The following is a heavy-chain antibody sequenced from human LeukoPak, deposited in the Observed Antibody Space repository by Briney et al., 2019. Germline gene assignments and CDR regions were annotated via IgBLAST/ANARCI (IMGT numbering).Heavy chain of an antibody. V-gene: IGHV4-38-2*01. J-gene: IGHJ4*02. D-gene: IGHD2-2*01. CDR1: GYSISSGYY. Sequence: SETPSLTCAVSGYSISSGYYWGWIRQPPVKGLEWIGSIYHSGSTYYNPSLKSRVTISVDTSKNQFSLKLSSVTAADTAVYYCASYRRVLDYWGQGTLVTVSS. CDR2: IYHSGST. CDR3: ASYRRVLDY.